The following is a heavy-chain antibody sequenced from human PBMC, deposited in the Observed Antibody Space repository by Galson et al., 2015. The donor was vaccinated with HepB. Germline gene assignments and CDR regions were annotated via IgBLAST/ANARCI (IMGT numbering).Heavy chain of an antibody. CDR3: AHSMGLLRFLEWSNNWFDP. J-gene: IGHJ5*02. V-gene: IGHV2-5*02. Sequence: PALVKPTQTLTLTCTFSGFSLSTSGVGVGWIRQPPGKALEWLALIYWADDKHYSPSLKSRVTITKDTSKNQVVLTMNAMDPADTATYYCAHSMGLLRFLEWSNNWFDPWGQGTLVTVSS. CDR2: IYWADDK. CDR1: GFSLSTSGVG. D-gene: IGHD3-3*01.